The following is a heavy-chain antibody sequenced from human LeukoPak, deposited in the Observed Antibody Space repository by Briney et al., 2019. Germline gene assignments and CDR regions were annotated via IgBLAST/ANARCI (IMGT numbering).Heavy chain of an antibody. CDR2: IYYSRST. J-gene: IGHJ4*02. CDR1: GGSISSTNSY. V-gene: IGHV4-39*01. D-gene: IGHD3-10*01. CDR3: ARPGAWGSLDY. Sequence: PSETLSLTCTVSGGSISSTNSYWGWIRQPPGKGLEWIGTIYYSRSTYYNPFLRSRVTISVDTSKNQFSLKLSSVTAADTAVYYCARPGAWGSLDYWGQGTLVTVSS.